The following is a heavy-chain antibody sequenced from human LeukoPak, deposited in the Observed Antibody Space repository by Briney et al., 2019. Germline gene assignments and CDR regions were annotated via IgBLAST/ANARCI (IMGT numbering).Heavy chain of an antibody. J-gene: IGHJ4*02. CDR3: AKDAGYSSSWYGGYYFDY. D-gene: IGHD6-13*01. Sequence: GGSLRLSCAASGFTFSSYGMHWVRQAPGKGLEWVAFIRYDGSNKYYADSVKGRFTISRDNSKNTLYLQMNSLRAEDTAVYYCAKDAGYSSSWYGGYYFDYWGQGTLVTVSS. V-gene: IGHV3-30*02. CDR2: IRYDGSNK. CDR1: GFTFSSYG.